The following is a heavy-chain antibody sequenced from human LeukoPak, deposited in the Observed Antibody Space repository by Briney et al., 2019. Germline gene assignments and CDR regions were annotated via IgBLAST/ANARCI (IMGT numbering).Heavy chain of an antibody. CDR3: ARAEYCSGGICYSMVY. J-gene: IGHJ4*01. Sequence: AGSLRLSCAASGFTFSSYSMNWVRQAPGKGLEWVSYISSSSSTIYYADSVKGRFTISRDNAKNSLYLQMNSLRAEDTAVYYCARAEYCSGGICYSMVYWGHGTLVTVSS. V-gene: IGHV3-48*04. D-gene: IGHD2-15*01. CDR2: ISSSSSTI. CDR1: GFTFSSYS.